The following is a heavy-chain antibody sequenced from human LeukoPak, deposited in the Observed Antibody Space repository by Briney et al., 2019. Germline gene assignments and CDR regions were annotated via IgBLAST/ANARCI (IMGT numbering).Heavy chain of an antibody. Sequence: SGSTLVNPTQTLTLTCTFSGFSLSGGAVAVGWIRQPPGKALEWLTHVYWNDDKRYSPSLKSRLTITKDTSKNQVVITTTNMDPVDTGTYYCAHLNAVKWYYYDHWGQGILVTVSS. CDR1: GFSLSGGAVA. CDR3: AHLNAVKWYYYDH. D-gene: IGHD2-8*01. CDR2: VYWNDDK. V-gene: IGHV2-5*01. J-gene: IGHJ4*02.